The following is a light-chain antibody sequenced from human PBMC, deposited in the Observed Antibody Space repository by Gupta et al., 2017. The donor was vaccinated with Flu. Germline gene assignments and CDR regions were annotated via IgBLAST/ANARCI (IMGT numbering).Light chain of an antibody. Sequence: EIVMTQSPATLSVSPGEGATLSCRASQSIRSNLAWYQQKPGQAPRLLIYHASTRATGISPRFRGSGSGTEFTLTISSLQSEDFAIYVCQQYDNWPRAFGRWTRVE. CDR1: QSIRSN. CDR3: QQYDNWPRA. J-gene: IGKJ4*02. V-gene: IGKV3-15*01. CDR2: HAS.